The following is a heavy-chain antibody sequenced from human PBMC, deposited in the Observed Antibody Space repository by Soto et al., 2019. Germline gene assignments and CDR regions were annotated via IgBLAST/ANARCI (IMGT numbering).Heavy chain of an antibody. J-gene: IGHJ6*02. CDR2: IYPGDSDT. CDR3: ARTAKYYYGSGSYYILRGMDV. CDR1: GYSFTSYW. V-gene: IGHV5-51*01. Sequence: GESLKISCKGSGYSFTSYWIGWVRQMPGKGLEWMGIIYPGDSDTRYSPSFQGQVTISADKSISTAYLQWSSLKASDTAMYYCARTAKYYYGSGSYYILRGMDVWGQGTTVTVSS. D-gene: IGHD3-10*01.